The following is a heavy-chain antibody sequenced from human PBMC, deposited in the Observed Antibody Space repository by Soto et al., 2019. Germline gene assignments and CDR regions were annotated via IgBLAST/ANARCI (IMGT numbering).Heavy chain of an antibody. J-gene: IGHJ3*02. CDR2: IIPIFGTA. V-gene: IGHV1-69*01. Sequence: QVQLVQSGAEVKKPGSSVKVSCKASGGTFSSYASSWVRQAPGQGLEWMGGIIPIFGTANYAQKFQGRVTITADESTSPAYMELSSLRSEDTAVYYCARVLPYDILTSRDAFDIWGQGTMVTVSS. D-gene: IGHD3-9*01. CDR3: ARVLPYDILTSRDAFDI. CDR1: GGTFSSYA.